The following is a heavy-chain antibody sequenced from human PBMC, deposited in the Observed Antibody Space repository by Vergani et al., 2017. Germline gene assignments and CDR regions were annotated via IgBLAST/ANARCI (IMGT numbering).Heavy chain of an antibody. J-gene: IGHJ3*02. CDR1: GDSISSSNW. V-gene: IGHV4-4*03. Sequence: QVQLQESGPGLVKPLGTLSLTCTVSGDSISSSNWWSWVRQPPGKGLEWIGEIYHSGSTNYDPSLESRVTISMHKSTNEFSLQLSSVTAADTAIYYCARVGLSIYPDSFDIWGQGTLVTVSS. CDR2: IYHSGST. D-gene: IGHD2/OR15-2a*01. CDR3: ARVGLSIYPDSFDI.